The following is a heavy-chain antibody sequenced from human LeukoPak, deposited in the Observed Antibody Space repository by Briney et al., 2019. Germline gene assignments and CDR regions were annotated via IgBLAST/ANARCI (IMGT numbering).Heavy chain of an antibody. V-gene: IGHV3-48*03. D-gene: IGHD2-15*01. J-gene: IGHJ4*02. CDR1: GFTFSSYE. CDR2: ISSSGSTI. Sequence: GGSLRLSCAASGFTFSSYEMNWVRQAPGKGLEWVSYISSSGSTIYYADSVKGRFTISRDNAKTSLYLRMNSLRAEDTAVYYCAKDIVGGGNDYWGRGTLVIVSS. CDR3: AKDIVGGGNDY.